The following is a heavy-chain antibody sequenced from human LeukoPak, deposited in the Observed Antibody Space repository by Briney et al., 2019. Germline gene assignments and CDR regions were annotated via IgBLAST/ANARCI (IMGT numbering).Heavy chain of an antibody. J-gene: IGHJ4*02. Sequence: GGSLRLSCAASGFIFSRCAMSWVRQAPGKGLEWVSGISGSDGSTYYADSVKGRFTISRDNAKNSLYLQMNGLRAEDTAVYYCARDLSSGWSLDHWGQGTLVTVSS. CDR1: GFIFSRCA. CDR3: ARDLSSGWSLDH. CDR2: ISGSDGST. V-gene: IGHV3-23*01. D-gene: IGHD6-19*01.